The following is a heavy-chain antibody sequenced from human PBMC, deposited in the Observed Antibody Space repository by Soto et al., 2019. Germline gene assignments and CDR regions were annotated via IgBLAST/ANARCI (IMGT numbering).Heavy chain of an antibody. J-gene: IGHJ4*02. CDR1: GFTLSNYW. CDR3: ARGLYGDPVGFDS. V-gene: IGHV3-74*01. CDR2: INSDGSST. D-gene: IGHD4-17*01. Sequence: PGGSLRLSCVASGFTLSNYWMHWVRQVPGKGLVWVSRINSDGSSTNYADSVKGRFTVSRDNAKNTLYLQMNSLRADDTAVFRCARGLYGDPVGFDSWGQGALVTVSS.